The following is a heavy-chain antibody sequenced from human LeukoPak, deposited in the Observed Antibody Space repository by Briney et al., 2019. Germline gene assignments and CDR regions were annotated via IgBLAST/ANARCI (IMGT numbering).Heavy chain of an antibody. CDR1: GGTFSSYA. CDR2: IIPIFGTA. J-gene: IGHJ6*04. Sequence: SVKVSCKASGGTFSSYAISWVRQAPGQGLEWMGGIIPIFGTANYAQKFQGRVTITADESTSTAYMELSSLRSEDTAVYYCARVGERSGDSAPYYYYGMDVWGKGTTVTVSS. D-gene: IGHD4-17*01. CDR3: ARVGERSGDSAPYYYYGMDV. V-gene: IGHV1-69*01.